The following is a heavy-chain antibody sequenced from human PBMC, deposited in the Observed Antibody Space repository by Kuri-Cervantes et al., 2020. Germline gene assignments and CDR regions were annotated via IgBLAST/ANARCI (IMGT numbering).Heavy chain of an antibody. J-gene: IGHJ3*01. CDR1: GFTFSNAW. V-gene: IGHV3-15*01. Sequence: GESLKISCAASGFTFSNAWMSWVRQAPGKGLEWVGRIKSKTDGGTTDYAAPVKGRFTISRDDSKNTLYLQMNSLRAEDTALYYCARRFDLWGQGTMVTVSS. CDR2: IKSKTDGGTT. CDR3: ARRFDL.